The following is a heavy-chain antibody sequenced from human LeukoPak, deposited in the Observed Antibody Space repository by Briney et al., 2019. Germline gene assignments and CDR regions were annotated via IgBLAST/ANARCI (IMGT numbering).Heavy chain of an antibody. V-gene: IGHV1-18*01. CDR1: GYTFTSYG. Sequence: ASVKVSCKASGYTFTSYGISWVRQAPGQGLEWMGWISAYNGNTNYAQKLQGRVTMTPDTSTSTAYMELRSLRSDDTAVYCCARELIAVADLDYWGQGTLVTVSS. D-gene: IGHD6-19*01. CDR3: ARELIAVADLDY. J-gene: IGHJ4*02. CDR2: ISAYNGNT.